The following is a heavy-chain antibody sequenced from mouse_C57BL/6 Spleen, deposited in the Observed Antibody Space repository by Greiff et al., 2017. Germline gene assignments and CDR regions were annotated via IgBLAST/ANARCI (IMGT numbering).Heavy chain of an antibody. CDR3: ARSGYYSNLFAY. V-gene: IGHV1-82*01. J-gene: IGHJ3*01. CDR1: GYAFSSSW. CDR2: IYPGDGDT. D-gene: IGHD2-5*01. Sequence: QVQLQQSGPELVKPGASVKISCKASGYAFSSSWMNWVKQRPGQGLEWIGRIYPGDGDTNYNGKFKGKATLTADKSSSTAYMQLSSLTSEDSAVYICARSGYYSNLFAYWGQGALVTVSA.